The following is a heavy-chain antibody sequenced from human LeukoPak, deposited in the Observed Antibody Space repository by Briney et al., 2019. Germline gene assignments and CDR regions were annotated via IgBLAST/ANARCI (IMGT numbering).Heavy chain of an antibody. CDR1: GFTFSSYA. J-gene: IGHJ5*02. V-gene: IGHV3-23*01. Sequence: GGSLRLSCAASGFTFSSYAMSWVRQAPGKGLEWVSAISGSGGCTYYADSVKGRFTISRDNSKNTLYLQMNSLRAEDTAVYYCASLPAAPGWFDPWGQGTLVTVSS. CDR2: ISGSGGCT. CDR3: ASLPAAPGWFDP. D-gene: IGHD2-2*01.